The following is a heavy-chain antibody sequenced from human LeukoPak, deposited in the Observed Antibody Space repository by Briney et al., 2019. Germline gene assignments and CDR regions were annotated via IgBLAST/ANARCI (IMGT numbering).Heavy chain of an antibody. CDR2: IKYDGSET. CDR1: GFIFTSYW. D-gene: IGHD5-18*01. V-gene: IGHV3-7*01. CDR3: ARVKYSYGFWDY. J-gene: IGHJ4*02. Sequence: GGSLRLSCAASGFIFTSYWMSWVRQAPGQGLEWVASIKYDGSETYYVDSVKGRFTISRDNTKNSLYFQMNSLRAEDTAVYYCARVKYSYGFWDYWGQGTLVTVSS.